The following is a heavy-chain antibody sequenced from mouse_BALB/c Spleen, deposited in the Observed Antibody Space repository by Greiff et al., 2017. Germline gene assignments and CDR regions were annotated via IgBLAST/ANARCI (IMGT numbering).Heavy chain of an antibody. D-gene: IGHD4-1*01. V-gene: IGHV1-37*01. CDR3: VSWDYYAMDY. CDR1: GYSFTGYF. J-gene: IGHJ4*01. CDR2: INPYNGDT. Sequence: VQLQQSGAELARPGASVKLSCKASGYSFTGYFMNWVKQSHGKSLEWIGRINPYNGDTFYNQKFKGKATLTVDKSSSTAHMELLSLTSEDSAVYYCVSWDYYAMDYWGQGTSVTVSS.